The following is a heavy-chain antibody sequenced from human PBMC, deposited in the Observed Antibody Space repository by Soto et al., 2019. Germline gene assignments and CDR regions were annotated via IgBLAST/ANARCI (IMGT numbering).Heavy chain of an antibody. J-gene: IGHJ6*02. CDR2: IIRISETT. V-gene: IGHV1-69*01. Sequence: QVQLVQSGAEVKKPGSSVKVSCKASAGTFSSNAISWVRQSPGQGLEWMGGIIRISETTNYAQKFQGRVTITADESKSTAYMELSSLRSEDTAVYYCARSQGSSTSLEIYYYYYYGMDVWGQGTTVTVSS. CDR1: AGTFSSNA. CDR3: ARSQGSSTSLEIYYYYYYGMDV. D-gene: IGHD2-2*01.